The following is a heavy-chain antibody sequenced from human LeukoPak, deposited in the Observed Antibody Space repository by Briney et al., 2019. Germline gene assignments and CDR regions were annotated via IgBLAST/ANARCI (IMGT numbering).Heavy chain of an antibody. J-gene: IGHJ4*02. V-gene: IGHV3-30*02. CDR2: IRYDGSNK. D-gene: IGHD1-1*01. Sequence: GGSLRLSCAASGFTFSTYGMHWVRQAPGKGLEWVAFIRYDGSNKYYADSVKGRFTISRDNSKNTLYLQMNSLRGEDTAVYFCAKDKDPWKSTSISDFDYWGQGTLVTVSS. CDR1: GFTFSTYG. CDR3: AKDKDPWKSTSISDFDY.